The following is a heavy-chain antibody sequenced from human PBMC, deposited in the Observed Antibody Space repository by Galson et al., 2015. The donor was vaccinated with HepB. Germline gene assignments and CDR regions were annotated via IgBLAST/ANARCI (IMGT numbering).Heavy chain of an antibody. V-gene: IGHV3-21*01. D-gene: IGHD6-13*01. CDR3: ARDESSSGIFDY. CDR1: GFTFSSYS. Sequence: SLRLSCAASGFTFSSYSMNWVRQAPGKGLEWVSSISSSSSYIYYADSVKGRFTISRDNAKNSLYLQMNSLRAEDTAVYYCARDESSSGIFDYWGQGTLVTVSS. J-gene: IGHJ4*02. CDR2: ISSSSSYI.